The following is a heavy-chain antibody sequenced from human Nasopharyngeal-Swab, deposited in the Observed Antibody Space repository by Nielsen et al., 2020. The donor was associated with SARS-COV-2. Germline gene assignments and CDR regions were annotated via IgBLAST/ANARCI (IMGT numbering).Heavy chain of an antibody. D-gene: IGHD3-9*01. CDR3: VRDGYFDWSFGY. CDR1: GFTFSNYW. V-gene: IGHV3-7*01. Sequence: GGSLRLSCADSGFTFSNYWMSWVRQAPGKGLEWVANIKEDGSAKYYVDSVKGRFTISRDNAEKSLYLEMNSLRAEDTAVYYCVRDGYFDWSFGYWGQGTLVTVSS. J-gene: IGHJ4*02. CDR2: IKEDGSAK.